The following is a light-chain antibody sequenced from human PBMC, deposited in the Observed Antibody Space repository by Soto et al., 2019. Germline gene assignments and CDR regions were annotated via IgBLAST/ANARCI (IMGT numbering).Light chain of an antibody. CDR3: EQYGSSPPT. CDR1: QSIAGSTY. Sequence: EIVLTQSPGTLSLSPGERATLSCRASQSIAGSTYLAWYQQKPGQSPRLLIYGASSRATGGPDRFSGSGSGTDFTLTISRLEPEDSGVYYCEQYGSSPPTFGQGTKVEIK. J-gene: IGKJ1*01. V-gene: IGKV3-20*01. CDR2: GAS.